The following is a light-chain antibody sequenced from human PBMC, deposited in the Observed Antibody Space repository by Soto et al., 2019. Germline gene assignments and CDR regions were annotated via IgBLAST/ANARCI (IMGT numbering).Light chain of an antibody. CDR1: QSISSW. CDR2: KAS. V-gene: IGKV1-5*03. J-gene: IGKJ1*01. Sequence: DIQMTQSPSTLSASVGDRVTITCRASQSISSWLAWYQQKPGKAPKLLIYKASSLESGVPSRFSGSGSGTEFTLTISSLQPDDFAPYYCQQYNSYSWTFGQRTKVEIK. CDR3: QQYNSYSWT.